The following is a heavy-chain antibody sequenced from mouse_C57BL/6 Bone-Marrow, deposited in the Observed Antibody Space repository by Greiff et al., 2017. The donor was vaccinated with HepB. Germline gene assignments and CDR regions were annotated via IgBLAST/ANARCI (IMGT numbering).Heavy chain of an antibody. J-gene: IGHJ4*01. CDR3: ARYYYGSSYVAMDY. D-gene: IGHD1-1*01. CDR2: INPNYGTT. CDR1: GYSFTDYN. Sequence: VQLQQSGPELVKPGASVKISCKASGYSFTDYNMNWVKQSNGKSLEWSGVINPNYGTTSYNQKFKGKATLTVDQSSSTAYMQLNSLTSEDSAVYYCARYYYGSSYVAMDYWGQGTSVTVSS. V-gene: IGHV1-39*01.